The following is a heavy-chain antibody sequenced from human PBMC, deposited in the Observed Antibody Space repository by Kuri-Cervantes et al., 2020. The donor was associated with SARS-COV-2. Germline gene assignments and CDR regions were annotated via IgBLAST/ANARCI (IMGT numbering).Heavy chain of an antibody. D-gene: IGHD3-3*01. Sequence: KVSCKGSGYSFISYWIGWVRQMPGKGLEWMGIIYPGDSDTRYCPSFQGQVTISADKSISTAYLQWSSLKASDTAMYYCARRRDFWSGSPFDYWGQGTLVTVSS. CDR2: IYPGDSDT. CDR1: GYSFISYW. CDR3: ARRRDFWSGSPFDY. J-gene: IGHJ4*02. V-gene: IGHV5-51*01.